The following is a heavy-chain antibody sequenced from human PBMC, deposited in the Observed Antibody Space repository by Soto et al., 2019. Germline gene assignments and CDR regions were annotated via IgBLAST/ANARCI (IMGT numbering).Heavy chain of an antibody. V-gene: IGHV4-59*01. D-gene: IGHD7-27*01. CDR3: ARRWGTYLGY. CDR1: GGSISSYY. CDR2: IYSSGST. Sequence: QVQLQESGPGLVKPSETLSLTCTVSGGSISSYYWSWIRQPPGKGLEWMGNIYSSGSTNYNPSLKSRATTSVDTSKNQYSLKLSSVTAADTAVYYCARRWGTYLGYWGQGTLGTVSS. J-gene: IGHJ4*02.